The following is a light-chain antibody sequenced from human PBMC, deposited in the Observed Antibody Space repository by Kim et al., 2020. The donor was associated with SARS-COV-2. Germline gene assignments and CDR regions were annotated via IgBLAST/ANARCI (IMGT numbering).Light chain of an antibody. V-gene: IGLV1-47*01. J-gene: IGLJ3*02. CDR3: ASWDDTLNSQL. CDR1: RANIGNNF. CDR2: RND. Sequence: QSVLTQPPSASGTPGQTVTISCSGGRANIGNNFVFWYRQLPGAAPRLLIYRNDQRPSGVPDRISGSKSGTSASLAISDLRSEDEADYFCASWDDTLNSQLFGGGTKVTVL.